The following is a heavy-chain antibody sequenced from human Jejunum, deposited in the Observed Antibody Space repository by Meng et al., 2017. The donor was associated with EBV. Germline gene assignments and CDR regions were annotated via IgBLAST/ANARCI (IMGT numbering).Heavy chain of an antibody. CDR3: ARDPNPGYCSGGSCYD. J-gene: IGHJ4*02. CDR2: IYYIGNT. V-gene: IGHV4-61*01. Sequence: QVPRQESGPGLVKPSGPLSLTCTGSGGSVSTASYYWSWIRQPPGKGLEWIGNIYYIGNTNYNPSLKSRVTISVDTSKNQFSLRLSPVTAADTAMYYCARDPNPGYCSGGSCYDWGQGTLVTVSS. D-gene: IGHD2-15*01. CDR1: GGSVSTASYY.